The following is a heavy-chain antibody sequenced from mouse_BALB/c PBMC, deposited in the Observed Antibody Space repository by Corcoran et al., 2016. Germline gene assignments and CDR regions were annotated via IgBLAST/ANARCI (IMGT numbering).Heavy chain of an antibody. D-gene: IGHD4-1*01. V-gene: IGHV14-3*02. CDR3: VNWDGYSDV. J-gene: IGHJ1*01. CDR2: IDHSNGNT. CDR1: GFNIKDTY. Sequence: EVQLQQSGAELVKTGASVKLSCTAAGFNIKDTYMHWVKQRPEQGLEWIGRIDHSNGNTKYDPKFQGKATITADTYSNTAYLQLTSLTSEDTDVYYGVNWDGYSDVWGAGTTVTVSS.